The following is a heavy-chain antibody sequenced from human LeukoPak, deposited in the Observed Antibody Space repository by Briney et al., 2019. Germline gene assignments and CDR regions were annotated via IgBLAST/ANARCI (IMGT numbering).Heavy chain of an antibody. CDR2: INPSGGST. CDR3: ATDRINA. Sequence: ASVKVSCKASGYTFTSYYMHWVRQAPGQGLEWMGIINPSGGSTSYAQKFQGRVTMTRDTSISTAYMELSRLRSDDTAVYYCATDRINAWGQGTLVTVSS. J-gene: IGHJ5*02. CDR1: GYTFTSYY. V-gene: IGHV1-46*01.